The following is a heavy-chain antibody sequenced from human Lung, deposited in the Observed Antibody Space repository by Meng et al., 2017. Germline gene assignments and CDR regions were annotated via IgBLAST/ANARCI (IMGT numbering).Heavy chain of an antibody. CDR2: IYNSGST. Sequence: QLHLHEPGHGLAKPSPPLSPPLTALGGSSSNSNYYWSWLRQPPGKGLEWSGHIYNSGSTYYNPSLKRRITISVDTSKNQFSLKLSSVTAADTAVYYCARGQKGYFDLWGRGTLVTVSS. CDR3: ARGQKGYFDL. V-gene: IGHV4-30-4*01. CDR1: GGSSSNSNYY. J-gene: IGHJ2*01.